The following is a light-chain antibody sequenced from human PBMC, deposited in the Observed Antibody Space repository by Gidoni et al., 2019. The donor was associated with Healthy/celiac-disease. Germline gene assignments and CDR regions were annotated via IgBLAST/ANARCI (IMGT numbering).Light chain of an antibody. CDR3: QQYYSYPRST. J-gene: IGKJ1*01. Sequence: AIRMTQSPSSFSASTGDRVTITCRARQGISSYLAWYQQKPGKATKLLIYAASTLQSGVPSRFSGSGSGTDFTLTISCLQSEDFASYYCQQYYSYPRSTFXQXTKVEIK. V-gene: IGKV1-8*01. CDR1: QGISSY. CDR2: AAS.